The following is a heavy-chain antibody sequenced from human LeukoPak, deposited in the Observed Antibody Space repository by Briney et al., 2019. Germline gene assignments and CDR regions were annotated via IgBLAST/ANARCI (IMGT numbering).Heavy chain of an antibody. J-gene: IGHJ6*03. Sequence: SETLSLTCTVSGGPIYSYYWSWIRQTAGRGLEWIGRLYPGVSTNYNPSLKSRVTMSVDTSKNQFALKLSAVTAADTAVYYCARLKFYDSTGYSPGHYMDVWGKGTTVTVSS. V-gene: IGHV4-4*07. CDR2: LYPGVST. D-gene: IGHD3-22*01. CDR1: GGPIYSYY. CDR3: ARLKFYDSTGYSPGHYMDV.